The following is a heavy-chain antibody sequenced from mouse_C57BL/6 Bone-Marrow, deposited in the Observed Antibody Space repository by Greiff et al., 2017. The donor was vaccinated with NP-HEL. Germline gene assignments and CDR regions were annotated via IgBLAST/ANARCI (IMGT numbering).Heavy chain of an antibody. CDR1: GFNIKDDY. CDR2: IDPENGDT. Sequence: EVQLQQSGAELVRPGASVKLSCTASGFNIKDDYMHWVKQRPEQGLEWIGWIDPENGDTEYASKFQGKATITADTSSNTAYLQLSSLTSEDTAVYYCTSSDHSNRGQGTLVTVSA. J-gene: IGHJ3*01. CDR3: TSSDHSN. D-gene: IGHD2-5*01. V-gene: IGHV14-4*01.